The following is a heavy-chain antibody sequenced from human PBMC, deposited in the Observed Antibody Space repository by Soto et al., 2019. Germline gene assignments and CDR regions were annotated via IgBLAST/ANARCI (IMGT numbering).Heavy chain of an antibody. J-gene: IGHJ4*02. CDR2: ISSSGSTI. Sequence: GGSLRLSCAASGFTFSDYYMSWIRQAPGKGLEWVSYISSSGSTIYYADSVKGRFTISRDNAKNSLYLQMNSLRAEDTAVYYCARSMKAMVRGVIKASLDYWGQGTLVTVSS. D-gene: IGHD3-10*01. V-gene: IGHV3-11*01. CDR3: ARSMKAMVRGVIKASLDY. CDR1: GFTFSDYY.